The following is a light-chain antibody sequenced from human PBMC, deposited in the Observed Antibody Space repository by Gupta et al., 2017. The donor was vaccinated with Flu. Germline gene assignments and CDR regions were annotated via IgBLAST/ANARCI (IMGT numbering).Light chain of an antibody. CDR1: QCRVYSDGTTY. CDR2: KAS. Sequence: DVVMTQSPVSLPVTFGQPASISCRSSQCRVYSDGTTYLDWFQQRPGQAPRRLIYKASNRDSGVPDRFSGSGSGTDFTLKISRGEAEDVGVYYCKQRKHCPWTFGQGTKVEIK. CDR3: KQRKHCPWT. V-gene: IGKV2-30*01. J-gene: IGKJ1*01.